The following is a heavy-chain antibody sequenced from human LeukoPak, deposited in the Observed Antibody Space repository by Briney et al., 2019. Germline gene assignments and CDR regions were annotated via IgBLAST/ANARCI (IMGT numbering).Heavy chain of an antibody. CDR1: GFTFSSYA. CDR3: ARPTQDSSGWPTKYYFDY. V-gene: IGHV3-23*01. CDR2: ISGSGGST. J-gene: IGHJ4*02. D-gene: IGHD6-19*01. Sequence: PGGSLRLSCAASGFTFSSYAVSWVRQAPGKGLEWVSDISGSGGSTYYADSVKGRFTISRDNSKNTLYLQMNSLRAEDTAVYYCARPTQDSSGWPTKYYFDYWGQGTLVTVSS.